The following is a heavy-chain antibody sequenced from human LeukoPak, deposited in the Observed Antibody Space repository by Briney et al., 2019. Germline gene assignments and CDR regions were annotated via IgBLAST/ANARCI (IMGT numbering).Heavy chain of an antibody. D-gene: IGHD1-26*01. CDR2: ISSSGSTI. J-gene: IGHJ6*03. CDR3: ARGEADNYYYYYVDV. V-gene: IGHV3-11*04. Sequence: GGSLRLSCAASGFTFSDYYMSWIRQAPGKGLEWVSYISSSGSTIYYADSVKGRFTISRDNAKNSLYLQMNSLRAEDTAVYYCARGEADNYYYYYVDVWGKGTTVTVSS. CDR1: GFTFSDYY.